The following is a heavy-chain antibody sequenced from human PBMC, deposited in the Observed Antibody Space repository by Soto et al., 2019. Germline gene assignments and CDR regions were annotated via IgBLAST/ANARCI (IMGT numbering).Heavy chain of an antibody. CDR2: TSYTRNT. CDR1: GGSVTSHH. Sequence: SETLSLTRFVSGGSVTSHHWNWLRQFPGQGLEWIAYTSYTRNTNYNPSLQSPVTISLDTSKNQLSLKLTSMTAADTAVYYCARDMHAGFTHDFGPWGQGTLVTVSS. D-gene: IGHD1-1*01. J-gene: IGHJ5*02. CDR3: ARDMHAGFTHDFGP. V-gene: IGHV4-59*02.